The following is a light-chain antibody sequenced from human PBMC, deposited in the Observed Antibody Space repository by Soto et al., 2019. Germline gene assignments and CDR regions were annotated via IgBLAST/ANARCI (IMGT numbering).Light chain of an antibody. CDR2: DAS. CDR1: QNINNY. Sequence: IQMTQSPSPLSGSVGDRVPITSHASQNINNYLNWYQQKPGRAPKLLIYDASNLEAGVPSRFRGSGSGTDFTFTISRLQPEDIATYYCQQYENLPTFGQGTRLEIK. V-gene: IGKV1-33*01. CDR3: QQYENLPT. J-gene: IGKJ5*01.